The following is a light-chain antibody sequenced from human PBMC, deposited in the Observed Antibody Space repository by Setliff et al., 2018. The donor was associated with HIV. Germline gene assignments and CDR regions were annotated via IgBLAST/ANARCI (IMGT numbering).Light chain of an antibody. J-gene: IGLJ1*01. CDR1: SSDVGGYNY. Sequence: QSALTQPASVSGSPGQSITISCTGTSSDVGGYNYVSWYQQHPGKAPKLMIYEVSNRPSGVSNRFSGSKSGNTAYLTISGLQAEDEADYYCAAWDDSLTGYVFGTGTKVTVL. CDR3: AAWDDSLTGYV. CDR2: EVS. V-gene: IGLV2-14*01.